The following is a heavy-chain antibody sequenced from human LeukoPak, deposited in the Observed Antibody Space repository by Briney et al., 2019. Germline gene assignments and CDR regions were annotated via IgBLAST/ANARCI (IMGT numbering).Heavy chain of an antibody. J-gene: IGHJ3*02. Sequence: PGGSLRLSCAASGFTFSSYGMHWVRQAPGKGLEWVAVISYDGSNKYYADSVKGRFTISRDNSKNTVYLQMNSLRAEDTAVYYCAKDYEQQLVHDAFDIWGQGTMVTVSS. CDR1: GFTFSSYG. CDR3: AKDYEQQLVHDAFDI. D-gene: IGHD6-13*01. CDR2: ISYDGSNK. V-gene: IGHV3-30*18.